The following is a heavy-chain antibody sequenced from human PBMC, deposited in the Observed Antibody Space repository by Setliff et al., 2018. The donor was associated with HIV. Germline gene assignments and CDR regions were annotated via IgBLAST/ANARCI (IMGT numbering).Heavy chain of an antibody. CDR1: GFSFSNYG. J-gene: IGHJ6*03. D-gene: IGHD6-6*01. CDR2: MLYDGSDR. V-gene: IGHV3-30*18. CDR3: AKARSEYQLMPWYYYMDV. Sequence: GESLKISCVASGFSFSNYGMHWVRQAPGKGLEWVAVMLYDGSDRYYADSVKGRFTTSRDNSKKTLYLQMNSLRPDDTAVYHCAKARSEYQLMPWYYYMDVWGQGTTVTVSS.